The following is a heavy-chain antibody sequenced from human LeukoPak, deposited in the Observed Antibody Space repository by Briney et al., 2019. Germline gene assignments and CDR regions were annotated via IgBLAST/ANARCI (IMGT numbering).Heavy chain of an antibody. V-gene: IGHV3-53*01. D-gene: IGHD3-22*01. Sequence: PGGSLRLSCAASGFTVSSNYMSWVRQAPGKGLEWVSVIYSGGSTYYADSVKGRFTISRDNSKNTLYLQMNSLRAEDTAVYYCAKDQRAWLLNYGFDYWGQGTLVTVSS. J-gene: IGHJ4*02. CDR3: AKDQRAWLLNYGFDY. CDR1: GFTVSSNY. CDR2: IYSGGST.